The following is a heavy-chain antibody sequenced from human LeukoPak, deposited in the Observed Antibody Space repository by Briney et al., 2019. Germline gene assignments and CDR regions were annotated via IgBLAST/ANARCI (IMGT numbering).Heavy chain of an antibody. D-gene: IGHD6-19*01. CDR3: ARTWYSSGWYSYYFDY. Sequence: SETLSLTCTVSGGSISSYYWSWIRQPPGKGLEWMGYIYYSGSTNYNPSLKSRVTISVDTSKNQFSLKLSSVTAADTAVYYCARTWYSSGWYSYYFDYWGQGTLVTVSS. V-gene: IGHV4-59*01. CDR1: GGSISSYY. CDR2: IYYSGST. J-gene: IGHJ4*02.